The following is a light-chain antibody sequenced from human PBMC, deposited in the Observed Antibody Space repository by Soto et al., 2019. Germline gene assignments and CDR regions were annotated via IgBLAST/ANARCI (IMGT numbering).Light chain of an antibody. Sequence: QSVLTQPPSASGTPGQTIAISCSGGSSKIGSHTVNWYQQLPGTAPRLLIYSNTQRPSGVPDRFSGSKSGTSASLAISVLQSEYEGDYYCAAWDDSLNGVVFVGGTKLTVL. V-gene: IGLV1-44*01. CDR2: SNT. J-gene: IGLJ2*01. CDR3: AAWDDSLNGVV. CDR1: SSKIGSHT.